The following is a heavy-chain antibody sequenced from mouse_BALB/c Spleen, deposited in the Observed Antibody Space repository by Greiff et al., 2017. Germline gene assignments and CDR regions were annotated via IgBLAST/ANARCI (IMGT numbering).Heavy chain of an antibody. CDR3: ARGSSYEDWYFDV. D-gene: IGHD1-1*01. CDR1: GFTFSSFG. Sequence: EVKLVESGGGLVQPGGSRKLSCAASGFTFSSFGMHWVRQAPEKGLEWVAYISSGSSTIYYADTVKGRFTISRDNPKNTLFLQMTSLRSEDTAMYYCARGSSYEDWYFDVWGAGTTVTVSS. J-gene: IGHJ1*01. V-gene: IGHV5-17*02. CDR2: ISSGSSTI.